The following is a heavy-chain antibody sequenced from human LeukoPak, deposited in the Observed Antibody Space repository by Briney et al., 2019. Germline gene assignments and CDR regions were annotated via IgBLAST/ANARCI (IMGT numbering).Heavy chain of an antibody. D-gene: IGHD1-26*01. J-gene: IGHJ4*02. V-gene: IGHV4-59*08. CDR2: TYYSGST. CDR3: ARHGSVKGYFDY. CDR1: GGSISTYY. Sequence: SETLSLTCTVSGGSISTYYWTWIRQPPGKGLEWIAYTYYSGSTSYNPSLKGRVTISVDTSRNQFSLKLSSVTATDTPVYYCARHGSVKGYFDYWGQGTLVTVSS.